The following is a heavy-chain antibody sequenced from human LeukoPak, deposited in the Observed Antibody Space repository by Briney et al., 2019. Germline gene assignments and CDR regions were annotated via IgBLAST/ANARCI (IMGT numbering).Heavy chain of an antibody. Sequence: SGGSLRLSCAASGFTFSSYSMNWVRRAPGKGLEWVSSISSSSSYIYYADSVKGRFTISRDNAKNSLYLQMNSLRAEDTAVYYCARDRGGIVGATDFDPWGQGTLVTVSS. D-gene: IGHD1-26*01. J-gene: IGHJ5*02. CDR3: ARDRGGIVGATDFDP. V-gene: IGHV3-21*01. CDR2: ISSSSSYI. CDR1: GFTFSSYS.